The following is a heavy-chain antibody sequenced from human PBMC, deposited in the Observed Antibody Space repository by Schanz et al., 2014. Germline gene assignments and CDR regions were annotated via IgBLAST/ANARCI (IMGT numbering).Heavy chain of an antibody. CDR3: AKDLLYGAPMPLNHLDY. V-gene: IGHV3-23*01. J-gene: IGHJ4*02. CDR1: GFTFSDYY. Sequence: EVQLLESGGGLVKPGGSLRLSCAASGFTFSDYYMSWIRQAPGKGLEWVSGISGSGGSTYYADSVKGRFTISRDNSKNTLYLQMNSLRAEDTAVYYCAKDLLYGAPMPLNHLDYWGQGTLXTVSS. D-gene: IGHD2-2*01. CDR2: ISGSGGST.